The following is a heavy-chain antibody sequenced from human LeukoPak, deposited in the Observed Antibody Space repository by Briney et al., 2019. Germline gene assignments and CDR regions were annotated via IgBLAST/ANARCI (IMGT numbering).Heavy chain of an antibody. D-gene: IGHD5-12*01. CDR2: INPNSGGT. CDR1: GYTFTGYY. J-gene: IGHJ6*02. Sequence: GASVKVSCKASGYTFTGYYMHWVRQAPGQGLEWMGWINPNSGGTNYAQKFQGRVTMTRDTSISTAYMELSRLRSDDTAVYYRARDRIVATIGYYYYGMDVWGQGTTVTVSS. CDR3: ARDRIVATIGYYYYGMDV. V-gene: IGHV1-2*02.